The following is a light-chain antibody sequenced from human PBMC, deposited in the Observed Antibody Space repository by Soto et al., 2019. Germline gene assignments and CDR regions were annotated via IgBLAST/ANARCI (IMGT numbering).Light chain of an antibody. CDR1: QDIRSD. V-gene: IGKV1-13*02. CDR2: DAS. J-gene: IGKJ1*01. Sequence: AIQMTQFPSSLSASVDDRVTITCRASQDIRSDLGWYQQRPGKAPKLLIYDASSLESGVPSRFSGSGSGTEFTLTITSLQTDDFATYYCQQYKSYPWTVGQGTKVDIK. CDR3: QQYKSYPWT.